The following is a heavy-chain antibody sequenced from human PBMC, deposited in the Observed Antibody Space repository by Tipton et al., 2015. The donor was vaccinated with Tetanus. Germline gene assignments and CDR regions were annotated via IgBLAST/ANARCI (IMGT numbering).Heavy chain of an antibody. D-gene: IGHD4-17*01. V-gene: IGHV7-4-1*02. CDR1: GYTFTSYA. CDR2: INTNTGKP. Sequence: QLVQSGSELKNPGASVKVSCKASGYTFTSYALNWVRQAPGQGLEWMGWINTNTGKPTYVEGFTGRLVFSLDTSDTTAYLQITSXKAEXXAIYYCVRDPYGGRQMFDPXGQGSLVTVSS. CDR3: VRDPYGGRQMFDP. J-gene: IGHJ5*02.